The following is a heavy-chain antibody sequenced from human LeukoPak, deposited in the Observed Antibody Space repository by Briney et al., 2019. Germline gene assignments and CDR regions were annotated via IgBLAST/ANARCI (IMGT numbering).Heavy chain of an antibody. CDR2: IYSGGRT. D-gene: IGHD3-16*01. J-gene: IGHJ4*02. CDR1: GFTVSSNY. Sequence: GGSLRLSCAASGFTVSSNYMNWVRQAPGKGLEWVSVIYSGGRTYYADSVKGRFTISRDNSKNTLYLQMNSLRAEDTAVYYCARLHYDFVWGIFDYWGQGTLVTVSS. CDR3: ARLHYDFVWGIFDY. V-gene: IGHV3-66*01.